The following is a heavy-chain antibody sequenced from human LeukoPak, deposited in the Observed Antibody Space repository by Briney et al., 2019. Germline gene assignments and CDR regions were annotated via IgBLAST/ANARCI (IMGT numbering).Heavy chain of an antibody. V-gene: IGHV3-30*04. CDR3: AKDFSAGTYFDY. D-gene: IGHD6-13*01. CDR1: GFTFSSYA. CDR2: ISYDGSNK. Sequence: GGSLRLSCAASGFTFSSYAMHWVHQAPGKGLEWVAVISYDGSNKYYADSVKGRFTISRDNSKNTLFLQMNSLRAEDTAIYYCAKDFSAGTYFDYWGQGTLVTVSS. J-gene: IGHJ4*02.